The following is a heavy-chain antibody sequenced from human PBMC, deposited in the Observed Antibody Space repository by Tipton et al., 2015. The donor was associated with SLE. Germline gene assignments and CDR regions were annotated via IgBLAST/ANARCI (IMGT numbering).Heavy chain of an antibody. J-gene: IGHJ4*02. CDR1: GGSISSYY. D-gene: IGHD6-13*01. CDR3: ARGAAAHDY. CDR2: IYYSGST. Sequence: TLSLTCTVSGGSISSYYWSWIRQPPGKGLEWIGYIYYSGSTNYNPSLKSRVTISVDTSKNQFSLKLSSVTAADMAVYYCARGAAAHDYWGQGTLVTVSS. V-gene: IGHV4-59*12.